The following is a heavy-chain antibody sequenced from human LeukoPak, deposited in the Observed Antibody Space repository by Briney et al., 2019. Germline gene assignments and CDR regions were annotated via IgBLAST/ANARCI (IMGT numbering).Heavy chain of an antibody. D-gene: IGHD2-2*01. CDR1: GYTFTGYY. V-gene: IGHV1-2*04. CDR2: INPNSGGT. J-gene: IGHJ1*01. Sequence: ASVKVSCKASGYTFTGYYMHWVRQAPGQGLEWMGWINPNSGGTNYAQKFQGWVTMTRDTSASTAYMELSSLRSEDTAVYYCARGSRVVPAAGQVRYFQHWGQGTLVTVSS. CDR3: ARGSRVVPAAGQVRYFQH.